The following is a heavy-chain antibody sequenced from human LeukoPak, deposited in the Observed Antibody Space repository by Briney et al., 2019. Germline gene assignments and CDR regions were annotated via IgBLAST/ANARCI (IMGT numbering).Heavy chain of an antibody. J-gene: IGHJ5*02. V-gene: IGHV4-59*08. D-gene: IGHD2-2*01. CDR2: IYYSGST. Sequence: PSETLSLTCTVSGGSISSYYWSWIRQPPGKGLEWIGYIYYSGSTNYNPSLKSRVTISVDTSKNQFSLKLSSVTAADTAVYYCARLEYQLLYNWFDPWGKGTLFTVSS. CDR3: ARLEYQLLYNWFDP. CDR1: GGSISSYY.